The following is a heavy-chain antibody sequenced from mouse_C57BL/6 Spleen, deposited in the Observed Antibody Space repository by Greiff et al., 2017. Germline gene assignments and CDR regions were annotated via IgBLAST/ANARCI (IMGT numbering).Heavy chain of an antibody. D-gene: IGHD2-4*01. V-gene: IGHV14-4*01. J-gene: IGHJ3*01. Sequence: VHVKQSGAELVRPGASVKLSCTASGFNIKDDYMHWVKQRPEQGLEWIGWIDPENGDTDYASKFQGKATITADTSSNTAYLQLSSLTSEDTAVYYCTTHRGLRRGRFAYWGQGTLVTVSA. CDR3: TTHRGLRRGRFAY. CDR1: GFNIKDDY. CDR2: IDPENGDT.